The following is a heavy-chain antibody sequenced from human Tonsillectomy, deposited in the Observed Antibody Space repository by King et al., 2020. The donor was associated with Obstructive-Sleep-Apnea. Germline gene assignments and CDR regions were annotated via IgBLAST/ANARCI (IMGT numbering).Heavy chain of an antibody. J-gene: IGHJ4*02. CDR2: IRYDGSNK. CDR3: AKDHSEGGSSSWYGGFDY. D-gene: IGHD6-13*01. V-gene: IGHV3-30*02. CDR1: GFTFSSYG. Sequence: VQLVESGGGVVQPGRSLRLSCGASGFTFSSYGMHGVRQAPGKGLEWVAFIRYDGSNKYYADSVKGLLTISRENSKNPLYLQMNILRAEDTAVYYCAKDHSEGGSSSWYGGFDYWGQGTLVTVSS.